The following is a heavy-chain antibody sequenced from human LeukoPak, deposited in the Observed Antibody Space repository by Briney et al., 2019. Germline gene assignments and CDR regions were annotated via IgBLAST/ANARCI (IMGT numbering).Heavy chain of an antibody. V-gene: IGHV3-21*01. CDR3: ARFLTVAVVPQRVDC. Sequence: GGSRRLSCAASGFTFSIYSMTWVRQAPGKGLEWVSSISSGSSHIYYADSMKGRFTISRDNAKNSLYLQMNSLRAEDTAVYYCARFLTVAVVPQRVDCWGQGTLVTVSS. D-gene: IGHD6-19*01. J-gene: IGHJ4*02. CDR2: ISSGSSHI. CDR1: GFTFSIYS.